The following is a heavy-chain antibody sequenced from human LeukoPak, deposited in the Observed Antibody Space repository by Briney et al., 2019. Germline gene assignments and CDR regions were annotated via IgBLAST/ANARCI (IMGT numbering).Heavy chain of an antibody. CDR2: IIPIFGTA. CDR1: GGTFSSYA. Sequence: GASVKVSCKASGGTFSSYAISWVRQAPGQGLEWMGGIIPIFGTANYAQKFQGRVTITTDESTSTAYMELSSLRSEDAAVYYCARDGSITGTTPYGNWFDPWGQGTLVTVSS. CDR3: ARDGSITGTTPYGNWFDP. D-gene: IGHD1-14*01. J-gene: IGHJ5*02. V-gene: IGHV1-69*05.